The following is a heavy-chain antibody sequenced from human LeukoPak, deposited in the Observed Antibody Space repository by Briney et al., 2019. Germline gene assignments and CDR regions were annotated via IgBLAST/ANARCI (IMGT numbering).Heavy chain of an antibody. CDR3: AKDLVATTYRDAFDR. D-gene: IGHD5-12*01. CDR1: GXTFSSYD. J-gene: IGHJ3*02. V-gene: IGHV3-23*01. CDR2: ISGAGGTT. Sequence: AGSLTLSCAASGXTFSSYDMSWVRQAPGKGLEWVWYISGAGGTTYYAASVKGRFTISRDNSKNTMYLQMNSLIAEDTAVYYCAKDLVATTYRDAFDRGGQGTMVTVS.